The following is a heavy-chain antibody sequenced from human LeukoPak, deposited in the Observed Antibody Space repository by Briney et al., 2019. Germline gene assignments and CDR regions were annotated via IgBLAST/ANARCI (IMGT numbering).Heavy chain of an antibody. CDR2: IYHSGRT. D-gene: IGHD4/OR15-4a*01. CDR1: GGPISSFY. V-gene: IGHV4-4*09. J-gene: IGHJ4*02. Sequence: SETLSLTCTVTGGPISSFYRSWIRQPPGKGLQWIGYIYHSGRTKYSPSLTGRVSISADSSKNQFSLKLTSVTAADTAVYYCARRDYEDPYFEFWGQGTLVTVSS. CDR3: ARRDYEDPYFEF.